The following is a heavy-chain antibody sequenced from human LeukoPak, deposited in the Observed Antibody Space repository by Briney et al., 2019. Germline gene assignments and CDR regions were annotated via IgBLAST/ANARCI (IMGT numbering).Heavy chain of an antibody. J-gene: IGHJ6*03. CDR2: ISYDGSNK. V-gene: IGHV3-30-3*01. CDR1: GFTFSSYA. Sequence: GGSLRLSCAASGFTFSSYAMHWVRQAPGKGLEWVAVISYDGSNKYYADSVKGRFTISRDNSKNTLYLQMNSLRAEDTAVYYCAREGCSSTSCYTAYYYYYYYMDVWGKGTTVTVSS. CDR3: AREGCSSTSCYTAYYYYYYYMDV. D-gene: IGHD2-2*02.